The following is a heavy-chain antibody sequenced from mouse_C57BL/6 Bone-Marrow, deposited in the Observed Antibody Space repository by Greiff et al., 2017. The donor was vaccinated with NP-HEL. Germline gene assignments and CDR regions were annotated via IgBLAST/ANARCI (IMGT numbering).Heavy chain of an antibody. J-gene: IGHJ1*03. CDR1: GYTFTSYW. CDR2: IHPNSGST. CDR3: ARSGNYMKGIRGWYFDV. V-gene: IGHV1-64*01. Sequence: VQLQQPGAELVKPGASVKLSCKASGYTFTSYWMHWVKQRPGQGLEWIGMIHPNSGSTNYNEKFKSKATLTVDKSSSTAYMQLSSLTSEDSAVYYFARSGNYMKGIRGWYFDVWGTVTTVTVSS. D-gene: IGHD2-1*01.